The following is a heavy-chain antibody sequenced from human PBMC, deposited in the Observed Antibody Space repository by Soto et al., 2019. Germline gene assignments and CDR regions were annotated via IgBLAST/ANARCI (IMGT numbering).Heavy chain of an antibody. Sequence: ASVKVSCKASGYTFTGYYMHWVRQAPGQGLERMGWINPNSGGTNYAQKFQGWVTMTRDTSISTAYMELSRLRSDDTAVYYCARRVRGGIYGMDVWGQGTTVTVYS. V-gene: IGHV1-2*04. J-gene: IGHJ6*02. CDR2: INPNSGGT. CDR3: ARRVRGGIYGMDV. D-gene: IGHD3-10*01. CDR1: GYTFTGYY.